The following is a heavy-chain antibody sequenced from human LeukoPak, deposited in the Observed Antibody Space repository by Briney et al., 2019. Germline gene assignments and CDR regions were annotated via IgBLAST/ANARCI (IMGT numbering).Heavy chain of an antibody. Sequence: GASVKVSCKASGYTFTGYYMHWVRQAPGQGLEWMGWINPNSGGTNYAQKFQGRVTMTRDTSISTAYMELSRLRSDDTAVYYCARDPGEFTMIEPWGQATLVTVSS. CDR3: ARDPGEFTMIEP. V-gene: IGHV1-2*02. D-gene: IGHD3-22*01. J-gene: IGHJ4*02. CDR1: GYTFTGYY. CDR2: INPNSGGT.